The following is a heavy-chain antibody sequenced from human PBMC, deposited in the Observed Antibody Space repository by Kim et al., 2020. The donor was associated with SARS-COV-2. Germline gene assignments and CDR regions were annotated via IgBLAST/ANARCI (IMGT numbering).Heavy chain of an antibody. J-gene: IGHJ4*02. CDR1: GFTVSSNY. D-gene: IGHD3-10*01. CDR3: ARSALSMVRGRSQFDY. CDR2: IYSGGST. Sequence: GGSLRLSCAASGFTVSSNYMSWVRQAPGKGLEWVSVIYSGGSTNYAESVKGRFTITRDNYKNTLYLQMNSMRAEDTAVYYCARSALSMVRGRSQFDYWGQGTLVTVSS. V-gene: IGHV3-53*01.